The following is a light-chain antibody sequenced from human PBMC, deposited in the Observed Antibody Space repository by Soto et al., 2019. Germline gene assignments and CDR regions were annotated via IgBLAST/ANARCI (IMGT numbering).Light chain of an antibody. CDR3: QHYNTFSQT. Sequence: DVQMSQSPSTLSAYVGDRVTITCRASQSISSWLAWYQQKPGTAPKVLIYHASNLESGVPSRFSGSGSGTEFTLTISSLQPDDFATYYCQHYNTFSQTFGQGTKVDIK. CDR2: HAS. J-gene: IGKJ1*01. V-gene: IGKV1-5*01. CDR1: QSISSW.